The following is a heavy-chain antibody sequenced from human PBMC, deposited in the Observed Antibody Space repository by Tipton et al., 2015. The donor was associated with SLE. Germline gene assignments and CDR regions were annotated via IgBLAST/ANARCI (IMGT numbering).Heavy chain of an antibody. J-gene: IGHJ2*01. Sequence: TLSLTCTVSGGSISSGSYYWSWIRQPAGNGLEWIGRIYTSGSTNYNPSLKSRVTISINTPEHQFYLNLSSVTAADTAVYYCARHVAWDSSSWYFDLWGRGTLVTVSS. CDR3: ARHVAWDSSSWYFDL. D-gene: IGHD3-22*01. CDR2: IYTSGST. CDR1: GGSISSGSYY. V-gene: IGHV4-61*02.